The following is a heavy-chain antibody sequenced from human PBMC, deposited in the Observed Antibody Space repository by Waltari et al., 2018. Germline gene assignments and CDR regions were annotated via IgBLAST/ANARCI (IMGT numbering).Heavy chain of an antibody. CDR3: ARDRGITIFGVANNWFDP. Sequence: QVQLVQSGAEVKKPGSSVKVSCKASVGTFSSYAISWVRQAPGHGLEGMGRIIPCLGIAKNAQKCQGRVTITADKSTSPAYMELSSLRAEDTAVYYCARDRGITIFGVANNWFDPWGQGTLVTVSS. D-gene: IGHD3-3*01. V-gene: IGHV1-69*09. CDR1: VGTFSSYA. J-gene: IGHJ5*02. CDR2: IIPCLGIA.